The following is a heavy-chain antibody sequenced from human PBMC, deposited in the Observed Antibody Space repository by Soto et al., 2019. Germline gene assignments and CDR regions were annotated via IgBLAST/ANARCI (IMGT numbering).Heavy chain of an antibody. CDR3: ASLRPSSTTVRYYYYYMDV. CDR2: INSDGCST. D-gene: IGHD4-17*01. J-gene: IGHJ6*03. CDR1: GFTFSSYW. V-gene: IGHV3-74*01. Sequence: GGSLRLSCAASGFTFSSYWMHWVRQAPGKGLVWVSRINSDGCSTSYADSVKGRFTISRDNAKNTLYLQMNSLRAEDTAVYYCASLRPSSTTVRYYYYYMDVWGKGTTVTVSS.